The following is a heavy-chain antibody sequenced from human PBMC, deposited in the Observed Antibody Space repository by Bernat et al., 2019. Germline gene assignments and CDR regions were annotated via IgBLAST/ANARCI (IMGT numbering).Heavy chain of an antibody. CDR1: GFTFSSYA. CDR2: ISGSGGST. CDR3: ARERGRITMVQGVIMDAFDI. J-gene: IGHJ3*02. Sequence: EVQLLESGGGLVQPGGSLRLSCAASGFTFSSYAMSWVRQAPGKGLEWVSAISGSGGSTYYADSVKGRFTISRDNSKNSLYLQMNSLRAEDTAVYYCARERGRITMVQGVIMDAFDIWGQGTMVTVSS. V-gene: IGHV3-23*01. D-gene: IGHD3-10*01.